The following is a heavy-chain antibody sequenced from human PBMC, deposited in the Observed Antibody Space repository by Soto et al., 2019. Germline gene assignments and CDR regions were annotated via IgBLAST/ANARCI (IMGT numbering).Heavy chain of an antibody. CDR2: IYYSGST. CDR1: GGSISSSSYY. CDR3: ARQGGPTKYYYGSGRKLRRDYYYYGMDV. D-gene: IGHD3-10*01. V-gene: IGHV4-39*01. J-gene: IGHJ6*02. Sequence: SETLSLTCTVSGGSISSSSYYWGWIRQPPGKGLEWIGSIYYSGSTYYNPSLKSRVTISVDTSKNQFSLKLSSVTAADTAVYYCARQGGPTKYYYGSGRKLRRDYYYYGMDVWGQGTTVTVSS.